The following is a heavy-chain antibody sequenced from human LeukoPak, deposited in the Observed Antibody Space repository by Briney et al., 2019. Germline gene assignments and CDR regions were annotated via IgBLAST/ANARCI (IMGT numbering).Heavy chain of an antibody. V-gene: IGHV4-39*01. Sequence: PSETLSLTCTVSGGSISSSSYYWGWIRQPPGKGLERIGTIFHSGSTYYNPSLKSRVTISVDTSKNQFSLKLSSVTAADTAVYYCARRPYSSSSGLATYMDVWGKGTTVTVSS. CDR3: ARRPYSSSSGLATYMDV. CDR1: GGSISSSSYY. J-gene: IGHJ6*03. CDR2: IFHSGST. D-gene: IGHD6-6*01.